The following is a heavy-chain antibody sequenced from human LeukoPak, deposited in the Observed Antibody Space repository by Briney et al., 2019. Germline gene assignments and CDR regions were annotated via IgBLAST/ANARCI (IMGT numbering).Heavy chain of an antibody. CDR3: AREPVAGAPWFDP. CDR2: IYYSGST. CDR1: GGSISSSSYY. Sequence: SETLSLTCTVSGGSISSSSYYWGWIRQPPGKGLEWIGSIYYSGSTYYNPSLKSRVTISVDTSKDQFSLKLSSVTAADTAIYYCAREPVAGAPWFDPWGQGTLVTVSS. J-gene: IGHJ5*02. V-gene: IGHV4-39*07. D-gene: IGHD6-19*01.